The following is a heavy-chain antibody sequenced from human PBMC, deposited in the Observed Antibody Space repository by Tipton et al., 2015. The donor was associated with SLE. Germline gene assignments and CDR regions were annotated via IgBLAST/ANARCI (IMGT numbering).Heavy chain of an antibody. V-gene: IGHV4-59*11. D-gene: IGHD3-22*01. CDR2: IYNSGST. J-gene: IGHJ6*03. CDR3: ARVYDSSGPFYYYYYMDV. Sequence: TLSLTCTVSGGSISSHYWSWIRQPPGKGLEWIGYIYNSGSTNYNPSLKSRVTISVDTSKNQFSLKLSSVTAADTAVYYCARVYDSSGPFYYYYYMDVWGKGTTVTVSS. CDR1: GGSISSHY.